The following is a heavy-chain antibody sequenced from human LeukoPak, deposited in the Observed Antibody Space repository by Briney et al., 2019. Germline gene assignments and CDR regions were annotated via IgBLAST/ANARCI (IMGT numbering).Heavy chain of an antibody. D-gene: IGHD3-10*01. Sequence: GRSLRLSCAASGFIFDDYGFHEVRQAPGKGLEGVSGSSRNGYSIGNAGCVKGRLIISSDNDKSALYVQMNGLRVEDAACCFFSTDMDVMIGHGYHASGSAVWGQGTTPT. J-gene: IGHJ6*02. V-gene: IGHV3-9*01. CDR3: STDMDVMIGHGYHASGSAV. CDR1: GFIFDDYG. CDR2: SSRNGYSI.